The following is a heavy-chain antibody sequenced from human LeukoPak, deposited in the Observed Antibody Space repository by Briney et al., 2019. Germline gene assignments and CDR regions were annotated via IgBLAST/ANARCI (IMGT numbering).Heavy chain of an antibody. Sequence: SETLSLTCTVSGGSISNNYWSWIRQPPGKGLEWIGNIYYSGSTNYNPSLRSRVIISVDTSKNQFSLKLSSVTAADTAVYYCARDRPCSSSWPLDYWGQGSLVTVSS. D-gene: IGHD6-13*01. CDR3: ARDRPCSSSWPLDY. CDR1: GGSISNNY. J-gene: IGHJ4*02. CDR2: IYYSGST. V-gene: IGHV4-59*01.